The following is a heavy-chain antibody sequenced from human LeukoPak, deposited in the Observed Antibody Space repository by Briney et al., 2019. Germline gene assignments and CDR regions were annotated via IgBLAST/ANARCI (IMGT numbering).Heavy chain of an antibody. CDR3: ARHFGSGSYYNGYNWFDP. V-gene: IGHV4-39*01. Sequence: SETLSLTCTVSGGSVSNSSYYWGWIRQPPGKGLEWIGSIYYSGSTYYNPSLKSRLIISVDTSKNQFSLKLSSVTAADTAVYYCARHFGSGSYYNGYNWFDPWGQGTLVTVSS. CDR1: GGSVSNSSYY. J-gene: IGHJ5*02. D-gene: IGHD3-10*01. CDR2: IYYSGST.